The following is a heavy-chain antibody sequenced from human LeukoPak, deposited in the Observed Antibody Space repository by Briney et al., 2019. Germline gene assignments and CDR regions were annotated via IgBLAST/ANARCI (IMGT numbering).Heavy chain of an antibody. CDR3: ARDRGYFDN. J-gene: IGHJ4*02. CDR2: ITSSSNYI. Sequence: GRSLRLSCAASGFTFSIYSMNWVRQAPGKGLEWLSSITSSSNYIYYADSVKGRFTISRDNVQNSLYLQMNSLRAEDTAMYYCARDRGYFDNWGQGTLVTVSS. CDR1: GFTFSIYS. V-gene: IGHV3-21*01.